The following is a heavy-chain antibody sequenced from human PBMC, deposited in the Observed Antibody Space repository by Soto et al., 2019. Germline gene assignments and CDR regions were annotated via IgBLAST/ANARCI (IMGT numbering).Heavy chain of an antibody. CDR3: ASLEYSSSWSGGKVDY. CDR1: GYSISSGYY. D-gene: IGHD6-13*01. J-gene: IGHJ4*02. CDR2: IYHSGST. Sequence: SETLSLTCAVSGYSISSGYYWGWIRQPPGKGLEWIGSIYHSGSTYYNPSLKSRVTISVDTSKNQSSLKLSSVTAADTAVYYCASLEYSSSWSGGKVDYWGQGTLVTVSS. V-gene: IGHV4-38-2*01.